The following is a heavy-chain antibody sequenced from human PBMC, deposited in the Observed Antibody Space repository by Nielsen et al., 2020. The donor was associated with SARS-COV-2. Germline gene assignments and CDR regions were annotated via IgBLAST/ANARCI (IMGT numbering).Heavy chain of an antibody. V-gene: IGHV4-39*01. Sequence: SETLSLTCTVSGGSISDSSYYWGWIRQPPGKGLEWFGSIYYTGNTYYNPSLKSRVTISVDTSKKQFSLKLISVTAADTAVYYCARHLRDFGSGTLNIAFDYWGQGTLVTVSS. CDR3: ARHLRDFGSGTLNIAFDY. CDR1: GGSISDSSYY. J-gene: IGHJ4*02. D-gene: IGHD3-10*01. CDR2: IYYTGNT.